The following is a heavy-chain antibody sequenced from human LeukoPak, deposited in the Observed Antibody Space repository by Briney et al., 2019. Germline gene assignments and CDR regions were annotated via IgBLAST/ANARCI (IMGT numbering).Heavy chain of an antibody. CDR2: IYYNGHT. CDR1: GGSISNGGYY. D-gene: IGHD5-18*01. V-gene: IGHV4-31*03. Sequence: SQTLSLTCTVSGGSISNGGYYWSWIRQLPGKGLEWIGYIYYNGHTYYNPSLKSRVVISVDTSKNQFSLKLSSVTAADTAVYYCAKGYRSYGYGYFDYWGQGTLVTVSS. J-gene: IGHJ4*02. CDR3: AKGYRSYGYGYFDY.